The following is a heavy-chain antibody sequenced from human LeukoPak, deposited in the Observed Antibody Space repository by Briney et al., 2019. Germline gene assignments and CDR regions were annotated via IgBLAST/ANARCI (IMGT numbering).Heavy chain of an antibody. J-gene: IGHJ4*02. D-gene: IGHD3-16*01. CDR3: ARAQPDSVWGSYPRYFDY. Sequence: SSETLSLTCTVSGGSFSSNDFYWGWIRQPPGKGLEWIVYIYYSGSTNYNPSLKSRVTVSLDTSKNQFSLKLSSVTAADTAVYYCARAQPDSVWGSYPRYFDYWGQGTLVTVSS. CDR2: IYYSGST. V-gene: IGHV4-61*08. CDR1: GGSFSSNDFY.